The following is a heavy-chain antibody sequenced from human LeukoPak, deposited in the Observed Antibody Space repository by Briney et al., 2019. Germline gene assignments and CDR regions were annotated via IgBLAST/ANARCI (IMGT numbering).Heavy chain of an antibody. CDR1: GYTFTNFN. D-gene: IGHD2-21*01. Sequence: SVKVSCKTSGYTFTNFNIAWVRQAPGQGLEWVGGIIPIFGTANYAQKFQGRVTITTDESTSTAYMELCSLRSEDTAVYYCARSTYYAFDIWGQGTMVTVSS. CDR3: ARSTYYAFDI. V-gene: IGHV1-69*05. CDR2: IIPIFGTA. J-gene: IGHJ3*02.